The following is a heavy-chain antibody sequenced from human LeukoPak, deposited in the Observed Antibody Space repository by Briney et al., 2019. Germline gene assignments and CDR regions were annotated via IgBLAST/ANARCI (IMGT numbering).Heavy chain of an antibody. Sequence: SETLSLTCTVSGGSISSYYWSWIRQPAGKGLEWIGRIYTSGSTNYNPSLKSRVTLSVGTSKNQFSLKLSSVTAADTAVYYCARDLGSRYCSSTSCLYHFDYWGQGTLVTVSS. CDR2: IYTSGST. J-gene: IGHJ4*02. V-gene: IGHV4-4*07. D-gene: IGHD2-2*01. CDR3: ARDLGSRYCSSTSCLYHFDY. CDR1: GGSISSYY.